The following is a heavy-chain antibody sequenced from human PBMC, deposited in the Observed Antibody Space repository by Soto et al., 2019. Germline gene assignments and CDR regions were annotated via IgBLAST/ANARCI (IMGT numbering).Heavy chain of an antibody. J-gene: IGHJ2*01. CDR1: GGTFSSYA. CDR2: IIPIFGTA. CDR3: ARDSPQPLRRYWYFDF. V-gene: IGHV1-69*01. Sequence: QVQLVQSGAEVKKPGSSVKVSCKASGGTFSSYAISWVRQAPGQGLEWMRGIIPIFGTANYAQKFQGRVTITADESTSTAYMELSSLRSEDTAVYYCARDSPQPLRRYWYFDFWGRGTLVTVSS. D-gene: IGHD4-17*01.